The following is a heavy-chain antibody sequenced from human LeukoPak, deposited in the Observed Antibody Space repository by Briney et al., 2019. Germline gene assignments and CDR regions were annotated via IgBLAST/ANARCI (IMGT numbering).Heavy chain of an antibody. D-gene: IGHD2-21*02. CDR1: GYTFTSYG. CDR3: ARGDSGVVVTTYYYYYGMDV. CDR2: ISAYNGNT. V-gene: IGHV1-18*01. Sequence: ASAKVSCKASGYTFTSYGISWVRQAPGQGLEWMGWISAYNGNTNYAQKLQGRVTMTTDTSTSTAYMELRSLRSDDTAVYYCARGDSGVVVTTYYYYYGMDVWGQGTTVTVSS. J-gene: IGHJ6*02.